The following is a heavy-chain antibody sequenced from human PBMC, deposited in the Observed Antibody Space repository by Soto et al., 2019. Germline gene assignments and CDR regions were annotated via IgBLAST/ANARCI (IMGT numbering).Heavy chain of an antibody. Sequence: QVQLQESGPGLVKPSETLSLTCTVSGASIRSYYWCWIRQPPGKGLEWIGYIFYSGSISYNPSLKSRVTMSVDTCKDQFSLKLSSMTAADTAVYYCASLGTYDFWGATWGQGTLVTVSS. CDR2: IFYSGSI. CDR3: ASLGTYDFWGAT. V-gene: IGHV4-59*01. CDR1: GASIRSYY. J-gene: IGHJ5*02. D-gene: IGHD3-3*01.